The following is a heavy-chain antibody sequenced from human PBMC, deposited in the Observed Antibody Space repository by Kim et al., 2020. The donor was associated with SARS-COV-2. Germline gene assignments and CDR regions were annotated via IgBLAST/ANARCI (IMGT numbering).Heavy chain of an antibody. V-gene: IGHV1-8*01. CDR1: GYTFTSYD. CDR2: MNPNSGNT. J-gene: IGHJ6*02. Sequence: ASVKVSCKASGYTFTSYDINWVRQATGQGLEWMGWMNPNSGNTGYAQKFQGRVTMTRNTSISTAYMELSSLRSEDTAVYYCARGTLVATIFNYYYGMDVWGQGPTVTVSS. CDR3: ARGTLVATIFNYYYGMDV. D-gene: IGHD5-12*01.